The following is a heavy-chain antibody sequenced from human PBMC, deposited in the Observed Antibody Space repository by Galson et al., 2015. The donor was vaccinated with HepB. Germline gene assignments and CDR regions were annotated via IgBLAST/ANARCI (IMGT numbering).Heavy chain of an antibody. Sequence: SLRLSCAASGFTFSNAWMSWVRQAPGKGLEWVGRIKSKTDGGTTDYAAPVKGRFTISRDDSKNTLYLQMNSLKTEDTAVYYCTTDLLRRTGMRFDYWGQGTLVTVSS. V-gene: IGHV3-15*01. J-gene: IGHJ4*02. CDR1: GFTFSNAW. CDR3: TTDLLRRTGMRFDY. CDR2: IKSKTDGGTT.